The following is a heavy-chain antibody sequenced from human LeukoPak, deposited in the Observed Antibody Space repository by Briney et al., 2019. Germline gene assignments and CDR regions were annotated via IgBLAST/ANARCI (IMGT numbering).Heavy chain of an antibody. J-gene: IGHJ5*01. CDR3: ARDRYYHDSSGFDF. CDR1: GDSMSGGNYY. D-gene: IGHD3-22*01. V-gene: IGHV4-61*02. CDR2: IYTSGST. Sequence: PSETLSLTCTVSGDSMSGGNYYWSWIRQPAGKGLEWTGRIYTSGSTNYNPSLKSRVTISVDTSKNQFSLKLSSVTAADTAVYYCARDRYYHDSSGFDFWGQGTPVTVSS.